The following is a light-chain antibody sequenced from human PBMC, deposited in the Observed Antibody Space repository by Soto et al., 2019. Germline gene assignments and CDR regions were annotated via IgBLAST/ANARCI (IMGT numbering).Light chain of an antibody. V-gene: IGLV2-14*01. Sequence: SALTQPASVSGSPGQSITISCTGTSSDVGSYNYVSWYQQHPGKAPKLMIYEVTNRPSGVSNRFSGSKSGYTASLTISGLQPEDEADYYCSSYTTSSTWVFGGGTKLTVL. CDR3: SSYTTSSTWV. CDR2: EVT. J-gene: IGLJ3*02. CDR1: SSDVGSYNY.